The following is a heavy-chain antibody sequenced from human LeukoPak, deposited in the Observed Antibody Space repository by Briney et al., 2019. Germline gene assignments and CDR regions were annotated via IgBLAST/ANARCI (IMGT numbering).Heavy chain of an antibody. V-gene: IGHV3-73*01. CDR2: IRSKANSYAT. D-gene: IGHD2-2*01. J-gene: IGHJ4*02. CDR1: GFTFSGSA. Sequence: GGSLRLSCAASGFTFSGSAMHWVRQASGKGLEWVGRIRSKANSYATAYAASVKGRFTISRDDSKNTAYLQMNSLKTEDTAVYYCASGGFCTSTSCYGENWGQGTLVTVSS. CDR3: ASGGFCTSTSCYGEN.